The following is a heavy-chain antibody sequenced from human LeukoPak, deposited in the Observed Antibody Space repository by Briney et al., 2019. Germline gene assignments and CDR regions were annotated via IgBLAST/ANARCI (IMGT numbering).Heavy chain of an antibody. D-gene: IGHD3-10*01. CDR2: INHSGST. V-gene: IGHV4-34*01. J-gene: IGHJ4*02. CDR1: GGSFSGYY. CDR3: ARAPRGSDY. Sequence: PSETLSLTCAVYGGSFSGYYWSWIRQPPGKGLEWIGEINHSGSTNYNPSLKSRVTISVDTSKNQFSLKLSSVTAADTAVYYCARAPRGSDYWGQGTLVTVSS.